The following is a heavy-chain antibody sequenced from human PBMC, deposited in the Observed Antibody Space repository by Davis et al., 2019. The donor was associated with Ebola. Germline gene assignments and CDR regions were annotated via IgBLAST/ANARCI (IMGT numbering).Heavy chain of an antibody. J-gene: IGHJ4*02. CDR1: GFTFSTYS. CDR3: VRVRFSSGWYFDY. Sequence: GGSLRLSCAASGFTFSTYSMTWFRQAPGKGLEWVSYISSSSSTTQYADSVKGRFTISRDNAKNSLYLQMNSLRDEDTAVYYYVRVRFSSGWYFDYWGQGTLVTVSS. CDR2: ISSSSSTT. D-gene: IGHD6-19*01. V-gene: IGHV3-48*02.